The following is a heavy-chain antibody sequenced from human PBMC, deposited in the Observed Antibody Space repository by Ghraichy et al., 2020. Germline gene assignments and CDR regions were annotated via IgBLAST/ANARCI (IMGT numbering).Heavy chain of an antibody. CDR2: IIPILGIA. V-gene: IGHV1-69*02. Sequence: SVKVSCKASGGTFSSYTISWVRQAPGQGLEWMGRIIPILGIANYAQKFQGRVTITADKSTSSAYMELSSRRSEDTAVYYCARTIEMATTFYYYYGMDVWGQGTTVTVSS. CDR1: GGTFSSYT. J-gene: IGHJ6*02. CDR3: ARTIEMATTFYYYYGMDV. D-gene: IGHD5-24*01.